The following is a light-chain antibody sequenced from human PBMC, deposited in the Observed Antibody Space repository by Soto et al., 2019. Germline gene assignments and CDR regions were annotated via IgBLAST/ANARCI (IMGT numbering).Light chain of an antibody. CDR3: QQRTNWLT. Sequence: EIVLTQSPATLSLSPGEDATLSCWPSQNVSNYLAWYHQKPGQAPGLPTFDASNRAAGIPARFSGSGSGTDFTLTISSLEPEDFAVYYCQQRTNWLTFGPGTKVDIK. CDR1: QNVSNY. J-gene: IGKJ3*01. CDR2: DAS. V-gene: IGKV3-11*01.